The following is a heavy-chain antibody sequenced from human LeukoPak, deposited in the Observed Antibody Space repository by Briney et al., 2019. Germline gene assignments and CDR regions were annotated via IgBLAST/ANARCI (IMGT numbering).Heavy chain of an antibody. J-gene: IGHJ6*03. CDR1: GGSFSGYY. Sequence: SETLSLTCAVYGGSFSGYYWSWIRQPPGKGLEWIGEINHSGSTNYNPSLKSRVTMSVDTSKNQFSLKLSSVTAADTAVYYCARGWYSYGIDYYYYYMDVWGKGTTVTISS. CDR2: INHSGST. V-gene: IGHV4-34*01. CDR3: ARGWYSYGIDYYYYYMDV. D-gene: IGHD5-18*01.